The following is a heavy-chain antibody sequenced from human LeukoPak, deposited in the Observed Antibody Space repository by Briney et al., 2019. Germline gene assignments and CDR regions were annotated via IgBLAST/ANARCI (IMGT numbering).Heavy chain of an antibody. CDR1: GGSFRGYY. Sequence: SETLSLTCAVYGGSFRGYYWSWIRQPPGKGLEWIGEINHSGSNNYNPSLKSRVTISVDPSKNPSSLKLSSVTAADTAVYYCARGVATIVGYYYGMDVWGQGTTVTVSS. CDR2: INHSGSN. D-gene: IGHD5-12*01. V-gene: IGHV4-34*01. CDR3: ARGVATIVGYYYGMDV. J-gene: IGHJ6*02.